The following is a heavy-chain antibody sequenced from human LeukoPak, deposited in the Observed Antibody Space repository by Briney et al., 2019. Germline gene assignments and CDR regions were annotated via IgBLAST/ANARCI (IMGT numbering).Heavy chain of an antibody. D-gene: IGHD3-10*01. J-gene: IGHJ4*02. V-gene: IGHV3-11*01. CDR3: AKDRGMVRVVFDY. CDR1: GFTFSDYY. CDR2: ISSSGSTI. Sequence: GGSLRLSCAASGFTFSDYYMSWIRQAPGKGLEWVSYISSSGSTIYYADSVKGRFTISRDNSKNTLYLQMNSLRAEDTAVYYCAKDRGMVRVVFDYWGQGTLVTVSS.